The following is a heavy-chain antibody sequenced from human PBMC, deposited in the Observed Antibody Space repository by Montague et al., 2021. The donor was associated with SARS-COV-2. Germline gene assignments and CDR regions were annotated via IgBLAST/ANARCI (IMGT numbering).Heavy chain of an antibody. D-gene: IGHD7-27*01. V-gene: IGHV4-39*01. J-gene: IGHJ4*02. CDR2: FYYAGGT. CDR1: GGSVSRISSH. CDR3: ARLWGSSFDY. Sequence: SETLSLTCTVSGGSVSRISSHWGWIRQPPGKGLEYIGSFYYAGGTQYNPSLKSRVTISVDTSNDQFSLKMNSVTAADTAVYFCARLWGSSFDYWGQGTLVTVSS.